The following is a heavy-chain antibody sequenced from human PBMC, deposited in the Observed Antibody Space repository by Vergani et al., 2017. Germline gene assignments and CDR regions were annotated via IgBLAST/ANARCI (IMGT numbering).Heavy chain of an antibody. D-gene: IGHD2-21*01. J-gene: IGHJ4*02. CDR1: GFTFSSYA. CDR2: ISTSGGST. Sequence: EVQLLESGGGLVQPGGSLRLSCAASGFTFSSYAMNWVRQAPGKGLEWVSSISTSGGSTYYADSVKGRFSISRDNSKNTLYLHMNSLRAEDTAIYYGAKDMDGGYSPPSDVWGQGTLVTVSS. V-gene: IGHV3-23*01. CDR3: AKDMDGGYSPPSDV.